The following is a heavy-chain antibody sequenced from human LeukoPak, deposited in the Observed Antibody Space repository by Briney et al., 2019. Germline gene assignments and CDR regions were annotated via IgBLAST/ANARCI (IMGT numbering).Heavy chain of an antibody. J-gene: IGHJ6*03. CDR1: GFTFSSYW. D-gene: IGHD6-19*01. Sequence: GGSLRLSCAASGFTFSSYWMSWVRQAPGKGLEWVANIKQDGSEKYYVDSVKGRFTISRDNAKNSLYLQMNSLRAEDTAVYYCARAHGAGYSSGWLYYYYYMDVWGKGTTVTVSS. V-gene: IGHV3-7*01. CDR3: ARAHGAGYSSGWLYYYYYMDV. CDR2: IKQDGSEK.